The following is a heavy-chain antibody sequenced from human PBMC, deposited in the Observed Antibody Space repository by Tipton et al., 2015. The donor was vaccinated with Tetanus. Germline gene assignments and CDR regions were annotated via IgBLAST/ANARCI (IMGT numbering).Heavy chain of an antibody. Sequence: TLSLTCTVFGGSISSSTYYWGWIRQPPGKGLEWIGTINYIQGTYHNPSLKSRVTISVDTSKNQFSLKLSSVTAADTAVYYCARGSRVLGPWFYWGQGTLVTVSS. CDR1: GGSISSSTYY. CDR3: ARGSRVLGPWFY. D-gene: IGHD3-16*01. V-gene: IGHV4-39*07. CDR2: INYIQGT. J-gene: IGHJ4*02.